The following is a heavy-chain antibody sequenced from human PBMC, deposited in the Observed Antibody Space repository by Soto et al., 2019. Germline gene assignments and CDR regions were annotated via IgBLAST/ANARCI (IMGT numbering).Heavy chain of an antibody. CDR2: ITGSGGGT. CDR3: AKRPLTADGFDY. J-gene: IGHJ4*02. V-gene: IGHV3-23*01. CDR1: GFTFSSYA. Sequence: PGGSLRLSCAASGFTFSSYAMTWVRQAPGKGLEWVSVITGSGGGTYFVDSVKGRFTISRDNSKNTVYLQMNSLRAEDTAVYYCAKRPLTADGFDYWGQGTLVTVSS. D-gene: IGHD6-13*01.